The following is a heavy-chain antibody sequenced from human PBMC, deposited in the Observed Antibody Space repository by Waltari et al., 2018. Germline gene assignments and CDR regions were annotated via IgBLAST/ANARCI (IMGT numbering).Heavy chain of an antibody. CDR2: INSDGSST. V-gene: IGHV3-74*03. CDR3: AGGSKFYYMDL. CDR1: GRTLSRYW. Sequence: EVELVESGGGLVQPGGSLRLSCAASGRTLSRYWMYWVRQVPGKGLVWVSRINSDGSSTTYADSVKGRFTISRDNAKNTLFLQMNSLRVEDTAIYYCAGGSKFYYMDLWGKGTTATISS. J-gene: IGHJ6*03.